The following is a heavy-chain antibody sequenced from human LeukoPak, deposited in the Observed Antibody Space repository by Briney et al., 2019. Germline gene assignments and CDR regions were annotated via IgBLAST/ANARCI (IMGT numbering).Heavy chain of an antibody. CDR1: GFAFSNCD. CDR3: IRDRLGERTFEI. V-gene: IGHV3-13*01. CDR2: ILVAGDT. D-gene: IGHD3-10*01. J-gene: IGHJ3*02. Sequence: GGPLRLSCAASGFAFSNCDMHWVRQSTRKGLEWVAHILVAGDTQYADSVKGRFTISRDNAKRSVFLQMNNLRDGDTAVYYCIRDRLGERTFEIWGQGKMVSVSS.